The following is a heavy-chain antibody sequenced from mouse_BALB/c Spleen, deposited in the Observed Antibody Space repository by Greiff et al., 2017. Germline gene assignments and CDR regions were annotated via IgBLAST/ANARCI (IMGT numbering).Heavy chain of an antibody. D-gene: IGHD2-4*01. CDR2: INSNGGST. J-gene: IGHJ1*01. CDR3: ARCDYDVDYWYFDV. CDR1: GFTFSSYY. Sequence: EVKLVESGGGLVKLGGSLKLSCAASGFTFSSYYLSWVRQTPAKRLVLVAAINSNGGSTYYPVTVKGRFTISRDNAKNTLYLQMSSLKSEDTALYNCARCDYDVDYWYFDVWGAGTTVTIT. V-gene: IGHV5-6-2*01.